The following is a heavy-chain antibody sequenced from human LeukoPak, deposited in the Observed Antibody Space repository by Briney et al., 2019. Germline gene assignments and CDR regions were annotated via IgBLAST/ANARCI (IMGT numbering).Heavy chain of an antibody. Sequence: ASVKVSCKTSGYTVTGYYIHWVRQAPGQGLEWMGWINPNTGGTNYAQKFQGRVTMTRDTSISTVYMELSRLRSDDTAVYYCARDRYGNYPRGFDSWGQGTLVTVSS. J-gene: IGHJ4*02. CDR1: GYTVTGYY. D-gene: IGHD3-16*02. CDR3: ARDRYGNYPRGFDS. V-gene: IGHV1-2*02. CDR2: INPNTGGT.